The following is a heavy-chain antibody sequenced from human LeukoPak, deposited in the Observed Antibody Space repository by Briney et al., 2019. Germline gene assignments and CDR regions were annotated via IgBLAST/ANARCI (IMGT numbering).Heavy chain of an antibody. V-gene: IGHV1-69*05. CDR2: IIPIFGTA. D-gene: IGHD4-17*01. J-gene: IGHJ4*02. CDR3: ARGDKPLRGPLHYYFDY. CDR1: GGTFSSYA. Sequence: GASVKASCKASGGTFSSYAISWVRQAPGQGLEWMGGIIPIFGTANYAQKFQGRVTITTDESTSTAYMELSSLRSEDTAVYYCARGDKPLRGPLHYYFDYWGQGTLVTVSS.